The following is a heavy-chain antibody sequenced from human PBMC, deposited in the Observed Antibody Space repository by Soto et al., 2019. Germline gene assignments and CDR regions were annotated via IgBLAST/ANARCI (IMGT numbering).Heavy chain of an antibody. CDR2: ISGSGSST. CDR1: GFTFNSYA. V-gene: IGHV3-23*01. D-gene: IGHD3-3*01. CDR3: AKGGPSYYDFWSGYHTDY. Sequence: GGSLRLSCTASGFTFNSYAMTWVRQAPGKGLEWVSSISGSGSSTYNADSVKGRFTISRDNSKNTLYLQMSSLRAEDTAVYYCAKGGPSYYDFWSGYHTDYWGQGTLVTVSS. J-gene: IGHJ4*02.